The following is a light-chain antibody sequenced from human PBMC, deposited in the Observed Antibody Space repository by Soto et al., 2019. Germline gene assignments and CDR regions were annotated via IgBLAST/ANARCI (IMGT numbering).Light chain of an antibody. CDR3: CSYAASSTPYV. V-gene: IGLV2-23*01. J-gene: IGLJ1*01. CDR2: EGS. CDR1: SSDVGSYKY. Sequence: QSVLTQPASVSGSPGQSITISCTGTSSDVGSYKYVSWYQQYPGKAPKLMIYEGSKRPSGVSNRFSGSKSGNTASLTITGLQAEDEADYYCCSYAASSTPYVFGSGTKVTVL.